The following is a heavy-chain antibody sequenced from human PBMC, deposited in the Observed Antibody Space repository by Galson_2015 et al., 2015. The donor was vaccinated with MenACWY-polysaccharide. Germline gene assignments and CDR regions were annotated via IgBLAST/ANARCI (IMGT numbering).Heavy chain of an antibody. CDR1: GFTFRSYG. D-gene: IGHD4-11*01. J-gene: IGHJ6*04. V-gene: IGHV3-30*12. CDR2: IYYGGSKK. CDR3: SRLQSKYMDV. Sequence: SLRLSCAASGFTFRSYGMHWVRQAPGKGLEWVTLIYYGGSKKEYADSVKGRFTISRDNSKNTLYQQMDSLRAEDTAVYYCSRLQSKYMDVWGKGTTVTVSS.